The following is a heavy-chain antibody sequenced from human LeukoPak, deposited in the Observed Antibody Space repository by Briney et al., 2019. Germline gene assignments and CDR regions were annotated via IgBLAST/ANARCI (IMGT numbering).Heavy chain of an antibody. CDR1: GYTFTDDY. CDR2: INPDSGLT. CDR3: APTPEAYTSNWNV. V-gene: IGHV1-2*02. Sequence: GASVKVSCKASGYTFTDDYMHWVRQAPGQGLEWMGWINPDSGLTNYAQKFQGRVTMTRDTSISTAYVEVRSLRSDDTAVYYCAPTPEAYTSNWNVWGQGTLVTVSS. J-gene: IGHJ4*02. D-gene: IGHD1-1*01.